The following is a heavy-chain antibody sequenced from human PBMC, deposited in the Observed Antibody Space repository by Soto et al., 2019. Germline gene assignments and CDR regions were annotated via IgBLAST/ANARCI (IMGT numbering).Heavy chain of an antibody. V-gene: IGHV3-74*01. J-gene: IGHJ4*02. CDR1: GFTFSNYW. CDR3: ARDGGRGGDLDY. Sequence: EVQLVESGGGLVQPGGSLRLSCSASGFTFSNYWMDWVRKAPGKGLVWVSRIKRDGSSISYEDSVKGRVTISRDNAKNTLYLQMNRLGAENTAVYYCARDGGRGGDLDYWGQGTLVTVSS. CDR2: IKRDGSSI. D-gene: IGHD2-21*02.